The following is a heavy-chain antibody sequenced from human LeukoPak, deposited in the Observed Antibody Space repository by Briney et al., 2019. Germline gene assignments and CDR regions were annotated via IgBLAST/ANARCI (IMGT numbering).Heavy chain of an antibody. V-gene: IGHV4-34*01. J-gene: IGHJ5*02. CDR2: INHSGST. CDR1: GGSFSGYY. D-gene: IGHD6-13*01. CDR3: ARVVSWYRLDP. Sequence: SGTLSLTCAVYGGSFSGYYWSWIRQPPGKGLEWIGEINHSGSTNYNPSLKSRVTISVDTSKNQFSLKLSSVTAADTAVYYCARVVSWYRLDPWGQGTLVTVSS.